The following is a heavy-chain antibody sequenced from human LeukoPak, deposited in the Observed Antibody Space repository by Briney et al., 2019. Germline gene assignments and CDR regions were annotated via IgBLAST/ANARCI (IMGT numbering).Heavy chain of an antibody. CDR2: IYYSGNT. Sequence: SETLSLTCSVSGGSISSSSYYWGWIRQPPGKGLEWIGSIYYSGNTYYNPSLKSRVTISVDTSKNQFSLKLSSVTAADTAVYYCARSYRYSYGFFDYWGQGTLVTVSS. CDR1: GGSISSSSYY. V-gene: IGHV4-39*01. CDR3: ARSYRYSYGFFDY. J-gene: IGHJ4*02. D-gene: IGHD5-18*01.